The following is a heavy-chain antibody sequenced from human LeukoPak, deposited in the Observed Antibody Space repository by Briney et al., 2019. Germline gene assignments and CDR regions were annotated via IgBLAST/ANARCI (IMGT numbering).Heavy chain of an antibody. D-gene: IGHD6-13*01. V-gene: IGHV4-39*07. CDR1: GDSITSSSYY. J-gene: IGHJ4*02. CDR3: ARELTAGTCDY. Sequence: SETLSLTCTVSGDSITSSSYYWGWIRQPPGKGLEWIGSIYYSGSTYYNPSLKSRVTMSVDTSKNQFSLKLSSVTAADTAVYYCARELTAGTCDYWGQGTLVTVSS. CDR2: IYYSGST.